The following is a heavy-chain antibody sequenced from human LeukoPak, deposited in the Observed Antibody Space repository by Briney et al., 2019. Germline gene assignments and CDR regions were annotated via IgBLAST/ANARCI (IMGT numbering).Heavy chain of an antibody. V-gene: IGHV3-7*01. CDR3: ARDWGAMVRGVSFDYFDY. D-gene: IGHD3-10*01. J-gene: IGHJ4*02. Sequence: GGSLRLSCAASGFTFSSYWMSWVRQAPGKGLEWVANIKQDGSEKYYVDSVKGRFTISRDNAKNSLYLQMNSLRAEDTAVYYCARDWGAMVRGVSFDYFDYWGQGTLVTVSS. CDR2: IKQDGSEK. CDR1: GFTFSSYW.